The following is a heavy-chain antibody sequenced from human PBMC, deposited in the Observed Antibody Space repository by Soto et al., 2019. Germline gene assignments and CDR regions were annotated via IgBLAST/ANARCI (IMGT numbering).Heavy chain of an antibody. CDR3: ARGKYYDFWSGYLSTFDY. CDR2: IYYSGST. D-gene: IGHD3-3*01. Sequence: SETLSLTCTVSGGSISSGDYYWSWIRQPPGKGLEWIGYIYYSGSTYYNPSLKSRVTISVDTSKNQFSLKLSPVTAADTAVFYCARGKYYDFWSGYLSTFDYWGQGTLVTVSS. V-gene: IGHV4-30-4*02. J-gene: IGHJ4*02. CDR1: GGSISSGDYY.